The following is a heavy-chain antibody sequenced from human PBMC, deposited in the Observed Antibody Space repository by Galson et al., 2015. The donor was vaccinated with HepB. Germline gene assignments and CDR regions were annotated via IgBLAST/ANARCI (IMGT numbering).Heavy chain of an antibody. V-gene: IGHV1-2*02. Sequence: SVKVSCKASGYTLTGYYMHWVRQAPGQGLEWMGWINPNSGGTNYAQKCQGRVPMNRDTSISTAYMELSRLRYDDTAVYYCAKDYDFWSGGDYYYYYMDVWGKGTTVTVSS. J-gene: IGHJ6*03. CDR3: AKDYDFWSGGDYYYYYMDV. D-gene: IGHD3-3*01. CDR1: GYTLTGYY. CDR2: INPNSGGT.